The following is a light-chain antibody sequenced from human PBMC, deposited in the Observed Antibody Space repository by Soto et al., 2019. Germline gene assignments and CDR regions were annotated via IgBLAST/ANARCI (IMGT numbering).Light chain of an antibody. CDR3: QPYGSSPLT. CDR1: QSVSSSY. Sequence: EMVLTQSPGTLSLSPGERATLSCRASQSVSSSYLAWYQQKPGQAPRLLIYVASSRATGSPDRFSGSDSVTDFTLTISRLEPDYFAVYYCQPYGSSPLTLGGGTKVEIK. V-gene: IGKV3-20*01. CDR2: VAS. J-gene: IGKJ4*01.